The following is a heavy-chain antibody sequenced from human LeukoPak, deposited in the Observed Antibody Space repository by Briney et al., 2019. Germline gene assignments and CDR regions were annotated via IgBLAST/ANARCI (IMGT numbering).Heavy chain of an antibody. D-gene: IGHD6-19*01. Sequence: GESLKISCKGSGYSFTSYWIGWVRQMPGKGLEWMGIIYPGDSDTRYSPSFQGQVTISADKSISTAYLQWSSLKASDTAMYYRARLVAVAGTEWYFDLWGRGTLVTVSS. CDR2: IYPGDSDT. CDR3: ARLVAVAGTEWYFDL. CDR1: GYSFTSYW. V-gene: IGHV5-51*01. J-gene: IGHJ2*01.